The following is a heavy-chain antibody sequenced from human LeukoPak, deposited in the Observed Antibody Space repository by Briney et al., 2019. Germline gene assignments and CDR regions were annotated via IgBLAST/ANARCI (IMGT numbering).Heavy chain of an antibody. CDR1: GYTFTSYD. CDR2: MNPNSGNT. CDR3: ARGHVSYSGSWRRRVIWFDP. D-gene: IGHD6-13*01. Sequence: PRASVKVSCKASGYTFTSYDINWVRQATGQGLEWMGWMNPNSGNTGYAQKFQGRVTITRNTSISAAYMELSSLRSGDTAVYYCARGHVSYSGSWRRRVIWFDPWGQGTLVTVSS. J-gene: IGHJ5*02. V-gene: IGHV1-8*03.